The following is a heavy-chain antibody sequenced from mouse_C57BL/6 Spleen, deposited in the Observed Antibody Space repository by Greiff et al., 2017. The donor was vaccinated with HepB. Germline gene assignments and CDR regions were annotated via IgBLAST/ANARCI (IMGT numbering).Heavy chain of an antibody. D-gene: IGHD1-1*01. V-gene: IGHV1-55*01. CDR3: AVYYGSSPYFDY. J-gene: IGHJ2*01. Sequence: VQLQQPGAELVKPGASVKMSCKASGYTFTSYWITWVKQRPGQGLEWIGDIYPGSGSTNYNEKFKSKATLTVDTSSSTAYMQRSSLTSEDSGVYYCAVYYGSSPYFDYWGQGTTLTVSS. CDR2: IYPGSGST. CDR1: GYTFTSYW.